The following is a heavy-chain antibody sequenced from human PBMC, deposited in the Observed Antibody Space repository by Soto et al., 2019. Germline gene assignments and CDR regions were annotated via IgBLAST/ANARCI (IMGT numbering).Heavy chain of an antibody. V-gene: IGHV1-8*01. Sequence: GASVKVSCKASGYTFTSYDINWVRQATGQGLEWMGWMNPNSGNTGYAQKFQGRVTMTRNTSISTAYMELSSLRSEDTAVYYCARSLIYDFWSGYYYYYYGMDVWGQGTTVTVSS. CDR3: ARSLIYDFWSGYYYYYYGMDV. CDR1: GYTFTSYD. D-gene: IGHD3-3*01. CDR2: MNPNSGNT. J-gene: IGHJ6*02.